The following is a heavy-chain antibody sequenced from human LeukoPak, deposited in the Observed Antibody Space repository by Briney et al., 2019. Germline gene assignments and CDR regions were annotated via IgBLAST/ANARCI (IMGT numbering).Heavy chain of an antibody. CDR3: ARDKYGRNWFDP. J-gene: IGHJ5*02. CDR1: GGSISSYY. Sequence: KASETLSLTCTVSGGSISSYYWSWIRQPPGKGLEWIGYIYYSGSTNYNPSPKSRVTISVDTSKNQFSLKLSSVTAADTAVYYCARDKYGRNWFDPWGQGTLVTVSS. D-gene: IGHD2-2*01. CDR2: IYYSGST. V-gene: IGHV4-59*01.